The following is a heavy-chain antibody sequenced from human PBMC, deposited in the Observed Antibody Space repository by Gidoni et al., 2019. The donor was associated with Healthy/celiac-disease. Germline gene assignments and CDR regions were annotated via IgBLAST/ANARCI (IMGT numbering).Heavy chain of an antibody. V-gene: IGHV6-1*01. D-gene: IGHD3-22*01. CDR2: TYYRSKWYN. CDR3: ARDLRDYYDSSGYFDY. Sequence: QVQLQQSGPGLVKPSQTLSLTCAISGDSVSSNSASWNWIRQSPSRGLEWLRRTYYRSKWYNDYAVAVKSRITINPDTSKNQFSLQLNSVTPEDTAVYYCARDLRDYYDSSGYFDYWGQGTLVTVSS. CDR1: GDSVSSNSAS. J-gene: IGHJ4*02.